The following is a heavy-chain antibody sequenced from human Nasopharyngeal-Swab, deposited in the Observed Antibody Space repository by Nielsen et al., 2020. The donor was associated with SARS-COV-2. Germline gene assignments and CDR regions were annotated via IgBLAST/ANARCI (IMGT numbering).Heavy chain of an antibody. CDR2: ISYDGSNK. D-gene: IGHD3-10*01. J-gene: IGHJ3*02. Sequence: VRQLPGKGLVWVAVISYDGSNKYYADSVKGRFTISRDNSKNTLYLQMNSLRAEDTAVYYCAKLDMVRGVIITSYAFDIWGQGTMVTVSS. V-gene: IGHV3-30*18. CDR3: AKLDMVRGVIITSYAFDI.